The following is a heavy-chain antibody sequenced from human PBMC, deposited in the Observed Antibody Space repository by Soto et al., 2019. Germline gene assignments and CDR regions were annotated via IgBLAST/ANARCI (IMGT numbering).Heavy chain of an antibody. CDR2: IRWNGGNI. CDR1: GFTFSSYA. J-gene: IGHJ5*01. D-gene: IGHD3-10*01. Sequence: GGSLRLSCAASGFTFSSYAMHWVRQAPGKGLEWVSVIRWNGGNIGYADSVKGRFTISRDNAKNSVYLQMNSLRAEDTALYYCAKDYSGSGTYYSFDFWGQGTPVTVSS. CDR3: AKDYSGSGTYYSFDF. V-gene: IGHV3-30*04.